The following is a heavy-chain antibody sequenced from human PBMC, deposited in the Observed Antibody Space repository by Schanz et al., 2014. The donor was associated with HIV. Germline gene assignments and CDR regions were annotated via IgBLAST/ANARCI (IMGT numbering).Heavy chain of an antibody. CDR3: ARGARYGMDV. CDR1: GGTFSSYA. Sequence: QVQVVQSGAEVKKPGSSVKVSCKASGGTFSSYAISWVRQAPGQGLEWMGWISAYNGKTNYARKVQGRVTMTTDTSTTTAYMELRSLRSDDTAVYYCARGARYGMDVWGQGTTVTVSS. CDR2: ISAYNGKT. J-gene: IGHJ6*02. V-gene: IGHV1-18*01.